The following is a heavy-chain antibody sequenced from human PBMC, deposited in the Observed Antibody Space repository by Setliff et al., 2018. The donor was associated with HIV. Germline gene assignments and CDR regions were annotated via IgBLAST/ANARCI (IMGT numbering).Heavy chain of an antibody. CDR3: TRAQIAAPRPFDY. CDR2: IYYTEGT. J-gene: IGHJ4*02. D-gene: IGHD2-21*01. V-gene: IGHV4-39*01. CDR1: GGSINNNNYY. Sequence: SETLSLTCTVSGGSINNNNYYWGWIRQPPGKGLEWIGSIYYTEGTYSNPSLTSRLSISLDTSKNQFSLNLHSVTAEDTALYFCTRAQIAAPRPFDYWGQGTLVTVSS.